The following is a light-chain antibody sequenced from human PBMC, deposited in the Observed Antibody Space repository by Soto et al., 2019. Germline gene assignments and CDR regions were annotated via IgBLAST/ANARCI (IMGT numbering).Light chain of an antibody. J-gene: IGKJ4*01. V-gene: IGKV1-6*01. Sequence: AIQMTQSPSSLSASLGDRVTITCRASQDITNHLGWYQQKPGKAPKLLIYAASSLESGVPSRFSGSGSGTDFTLTFSSLQPEDFATYYCLQDYSFPHTFGGGTGVEI. CDR1: QDITNH. CDR2: AAS. CDR3: LQDYSFPHT.